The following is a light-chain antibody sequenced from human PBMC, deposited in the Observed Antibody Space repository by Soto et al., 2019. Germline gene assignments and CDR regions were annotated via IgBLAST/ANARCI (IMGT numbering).Light chain of an antibody. Sequence: IVMTQSPDSLAVPLGERATINCKSSQSLLYSSNNKNNLAWYQQTPGQPPRLLIYWASTRESGVPDRFSGSGSGTDFTLTISSLQAEDVAVYYCQQFYNSPWTFGQGTKV. V-gene: IGKV4-1*01. CDR1: QSLLYSSNNKNN. J-gene: IGKJ1*01. CDR2: WAS. CDR3: QQFYNSPWT.